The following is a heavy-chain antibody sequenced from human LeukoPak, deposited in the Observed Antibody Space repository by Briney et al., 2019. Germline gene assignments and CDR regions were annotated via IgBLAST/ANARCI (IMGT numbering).Heavy chain of an antibody. J-gene: IGHJ2*01. CDR3: ARVGDHFHWYLDL. CDR2: LYSGSST. D-gene: IGHD3-3*02. V-gene: IGHV3-53*01. CDR1: GFTVSTNY. Sequence: GGSLRLSCAASGFTVSTNYMNWVRQAPGKGLEWVSILYSGSSTYYADSVEGRFTISRDDSKNTLYLQMNSLRAEDTAVYYCARVGDHFHWYLDLWGRGTHVTVSS.